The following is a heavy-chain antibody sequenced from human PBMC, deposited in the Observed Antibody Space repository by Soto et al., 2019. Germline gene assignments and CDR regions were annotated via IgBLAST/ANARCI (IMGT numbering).Heavy chain of an antibody. D-gene: IGHD7-27*01. CDR1: GFTFSDYY. J-gene: IGHJ4*02. Sequence: QVQLVESGGGLVKPGGSLRLSCAASGFTFSDYYMSWIRQAPGKGLEWVSYINSRSSSTNYADSVKGRFTISRDNAKNLLYLQMSCLTVDDTDVYYCVNGRNWASGSDYRGQGTLVTVSS. CDR2: INSRSSST. V-gene: IGHV3-11*05. CDR3: VNGRNWASGSDY.